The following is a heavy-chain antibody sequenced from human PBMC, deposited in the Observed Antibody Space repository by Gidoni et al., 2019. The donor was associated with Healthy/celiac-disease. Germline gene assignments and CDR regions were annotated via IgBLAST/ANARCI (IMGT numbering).Heavy chain of an antibody. CDR1: GFTFSSYA. J-gene: IGHJ3*02. CDR2: ISGSGGST. D-gene: IGHD3-16*01. Sequence: EVQLLESGGGLVQPGGSLRLSCAASGFTFSSYAMSWVRQAPGKGLEWGSAISGSGGSTYYADSVKGRFTISRDNSKNTLYLQMNSLRAEDTAVYYCAKAPGGRPDAFDIWGQGTMVTVSS. CDR3: AKAPGGRPDAFDI. V-gene: IGHV3-23*01.